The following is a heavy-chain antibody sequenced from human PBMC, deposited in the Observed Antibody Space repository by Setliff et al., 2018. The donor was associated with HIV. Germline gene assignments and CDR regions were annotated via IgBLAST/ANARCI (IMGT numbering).Heavy chain of an antibody. D-gene: IGHD3-3*01. J-gene: IGHJ6*03. CDR1: GGSISSYY. V-gene: IGHV4-59*01. CDR3: ARSPPTTFWSGYTYYYYMDV. Sequence: SETLSLTCTVSGGSISSYYWSWIRQPPGKGLEWIGYIYYSGSTNYNPSLKSRVTISVDTSKNQFSLKLNSVTAADTAVYYCARSPPTTFWSGYTYYYYMDVWGKGTTVTLSS. CDR2: IYYSGST.